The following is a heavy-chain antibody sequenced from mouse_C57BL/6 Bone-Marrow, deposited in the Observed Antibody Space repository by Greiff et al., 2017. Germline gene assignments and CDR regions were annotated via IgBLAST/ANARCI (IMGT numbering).Heavy chain of an antibody. V-gene: IGHV1-61*01. CDR1: GYTFTSYW. CDR3: ARRGYWYFDV. CDR2: IYPSDSET. Sequence: QVQLQQPGAELVRPGSSVKLSCKASGYTFTSYWLDWVKQRPGQGLEWIGNIYPSDSETHYNQKFKDKATLTVDKSSSSAYMQLSSLTSEYSAVYYCARRGYWYFDVWGTGTTVTVSS. J-gene: IGHJ1*03.